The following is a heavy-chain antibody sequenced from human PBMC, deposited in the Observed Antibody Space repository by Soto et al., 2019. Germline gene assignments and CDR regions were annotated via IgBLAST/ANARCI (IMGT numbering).Heavy chain of an antibody. J-gene: IGHJ6*02. CDR3: AKDSASDYYGMDV. V-gene: IGHV3-23*01. Sequence: GGSLRLSCAASGFTFSSYAMSWVRQAPGKGLEWVSAISGSGGSTYYADSVKGRFTISRDNSKNTLYLQMNSLRAGDTAVYYCAKDSASDYYGMDVWGQGTTVTVSS. CDR2: ISGSGGST. CDR1: GFTFSSYA.